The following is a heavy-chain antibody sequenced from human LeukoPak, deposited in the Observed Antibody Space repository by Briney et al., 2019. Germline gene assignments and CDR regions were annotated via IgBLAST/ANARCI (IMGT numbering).Heavy chain of an antibody. Sequence: GGSLRLSCAASGFTFSSYWMHWVRQAPGEALMWVSRIKSDGSSTTYADSVKGRFTISRDNAKNTLYLQMNSLRAEDTAVYCCSRDSLSSCGGDCYSGLDVWGQGTTVTVSS. CDR3: SRDSLSSCGGDCYSGLDV. D-gene: IGHD2-21*02. CDR1: GFTFSSYW. CDR2: IKSDGSST. V-gene: IGHV3-74*01. J-gene: IGHJ6*02.